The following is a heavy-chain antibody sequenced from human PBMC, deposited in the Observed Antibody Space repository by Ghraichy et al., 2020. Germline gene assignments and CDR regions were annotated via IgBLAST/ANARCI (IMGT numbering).Heavy chain of an antibody. D-gene: IGHD5-18*01. CDR2: ISYDGSNK. CDR3: AKDSVRSGYSYGYGDY. V-gene: IGHV3-30*18. J-gene: IGHJ4*02. Sequence: GGSLRLSCAASGFTFSSYGMHWVRQAPGKGLEWVAVISYDGSNKYYADSVKGRFTISRDNSKNTLYLQMNSLRAEDTAVYYCAKDSVRSGYSYGYGDYWGQGTLVTVSS. CDR1: GFTFSSYG.